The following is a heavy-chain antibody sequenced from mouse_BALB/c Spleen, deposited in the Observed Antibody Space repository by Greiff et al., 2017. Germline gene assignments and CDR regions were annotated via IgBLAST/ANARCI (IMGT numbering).Heavy chain of an antibody. CDR2: ISSGGSYT. CDR1: GFTFSSYG. Sequence: EVQGVESGGDLVKPGGSLKLSCAASGFTFSSYGMSWVRQTPDKRLEWVATISSGGSYTYYPDSVKGRFTISRDNAKNTLYLQMSSLKSEDTAMYYCARPYDYWGQGTTLTVSS. V-gene: IGHV5-6*01. CDR3: ARPYDY. J-gene: IGHJ2*01.